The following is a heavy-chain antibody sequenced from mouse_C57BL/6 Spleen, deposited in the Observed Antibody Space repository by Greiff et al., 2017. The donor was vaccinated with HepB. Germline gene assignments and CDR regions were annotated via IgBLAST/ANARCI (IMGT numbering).Heavy chain of an antibody. CDR1: GYTFTDYE. CDR3: TRSDYYGSSHYFDY. J-gene: IGHJ2*01. CDR2: IDPETGGT. D-gene: IGHD1-1*01. Sequence: VHLVESGAELVRPGASVTLSCKASGYTFTDYEMHWVKQTPVHGLEWIGAIDPETGGTAYNQKFKGKAILTADKSSSTAYMELRSLTSEDSAVYYCTRSDYYGSSHYFDYWGQGTTLTVSS. V-gene: IGHV1-15*01.